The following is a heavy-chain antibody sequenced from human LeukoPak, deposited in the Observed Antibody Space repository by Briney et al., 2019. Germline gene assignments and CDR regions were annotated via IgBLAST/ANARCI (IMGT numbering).Heavy chain of an antibody. CDR1: GFTFSSYA. CDR2: ISGSGGST. CDR3: AKDPPGITIFGVVILGEGYFDY. V-gene: IGHV3-23*01. Sequence: GGSLRLSCAASGFTFSSYAMSWVRQAPGKGLEWVSAISGSGGSTYCADSVKGRFTISRDNSKNTLYLQMNGLRAEDTAVYYCAKDPPGITIFGVVILGEGYFDYWGQGTLVTVSS. D-gene: IGHD3-3*01. J-gene: IGHJ4*02.